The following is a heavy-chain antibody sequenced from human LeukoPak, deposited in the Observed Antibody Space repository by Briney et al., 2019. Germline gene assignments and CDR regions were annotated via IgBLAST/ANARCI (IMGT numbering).Heavy chain of an antibody. V-gene: IGHV1-18*01. CDR3: ARGGGAYYYDSSGYFLRDDY. D-gene: IGHD3-22*01. CDR2: ISAYNGNT. J-gene: IGHJ4*02. Sequence: ASVKVSCKASGYTFTSYGISWVRQAPGQGLEWMGWISAYNGNTNYAQKLQDRVTMTTDTSTSTAYMELRSLRSDDTAVYYCARGGGAYYYDSSGYFLRDDYWGQGTLVTVSS. CDR1: GYTFTSYG.